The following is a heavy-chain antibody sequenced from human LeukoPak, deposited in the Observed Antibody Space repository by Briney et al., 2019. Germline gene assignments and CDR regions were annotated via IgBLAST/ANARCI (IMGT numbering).Heavy chain of an antibody. V-gene: IGHV3-23*01. CDR1: GFTFSTYA. J-gene: IGHJ4*02. CDR3: AKEKWLRYIDY. Sequence: GGSLRLSCAASGFTFSTYAMSWVRQAPGKGLEWVSAISGNGGNTYYADSVKGRFTISRDNSKNTLYLQMSSLRAEDTAVYYCAKEKWLRYIDYWGQGNLVTVSS. CDR2: ISGNGGNT. D-gene: IGHD5-12*01.